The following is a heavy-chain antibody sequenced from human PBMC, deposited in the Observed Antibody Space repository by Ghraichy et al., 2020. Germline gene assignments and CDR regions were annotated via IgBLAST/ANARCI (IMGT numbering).Heavy chain of an antibody. CDR1: GFTFSNYW. Sequence: GESLRLSCAASGFTFSNYWMHWVRQAPGKGLVWVSRIKSDGSATTYADSVKGRFTISRDNAKNTLYLQMNSLRAEDTAVYYCAREYCSGGRCFFGTGGSHFDYWGQGTLVTVSS. J-gene: IGHJ4*02. CDR2: IKSDGSAT. D-gene: IGHD2-15*01. V-gene: IGHV3-74*01. CDR3: AREYCSGGRCFFGTGGSHFDY.